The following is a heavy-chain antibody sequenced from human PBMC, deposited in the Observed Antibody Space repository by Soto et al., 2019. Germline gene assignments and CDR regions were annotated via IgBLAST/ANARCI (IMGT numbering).Heavy chain of an antibody. CDR2: INPSGGST. J-gene: IGHJ4*02. V-gene: IGHV1-46*01. CDR3: ARYKANVVVPAAETFDY. CDR1: GYTFTSYY. Sequence: QVQLVQSGAEVKKPGASVKVSCKASGYTFTSYYMHWVRQAPGQGLEWMGIINPSGGSTSYAQKFQNRVTMTRDTSTSTVYMELSSLRSEDTAVYYCARYKANVVVPAAETFDYWGQGTLVTVSS. D-gene: IGHD2-2*01.